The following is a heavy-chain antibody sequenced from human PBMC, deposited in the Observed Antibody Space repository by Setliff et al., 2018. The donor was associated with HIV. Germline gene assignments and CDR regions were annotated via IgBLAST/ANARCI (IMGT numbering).Heavy chain of an antibody. D-gene: IGHD1-26*01. V-gene: IGHV1-2*06. J-gene: IGHJ3*02. CDR1: GYTFTGYY. CDR3: ARGTRVGANDAFDI. Sequence: ASVKVSCKASGYTFTGYYIHWVRQAPGQGLEWMGRINPNSGGTKYAQMCQGRVTTTRDTSISKAYMELSRLRSDDTAVYYCARGTRVGANDAFDIWGQGTMVT. CDR2: INPNSGGT.